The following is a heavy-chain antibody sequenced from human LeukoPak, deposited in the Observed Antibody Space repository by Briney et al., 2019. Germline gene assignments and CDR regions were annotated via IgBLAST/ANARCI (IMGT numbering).Heavy chain of an antibody. CDR3: AREDLSDYDSRGYFPY. J-gene: IGHJ4*02. CDR1: GGTFSSYA. D-gene: IGHD3-22*01. Sequence: SVKVSCKASGGTFSSYAISWVRRAPGQGLEWMGGIIPIFGTANYAQKFQGRVTITADESTSTAYMELSSLRSEDTAVYYCAREDLSDYDSRGYFPYWGQGTLVTVSS. CDR2: IIPIFGTA. V-gene: IGHV1-69*13.